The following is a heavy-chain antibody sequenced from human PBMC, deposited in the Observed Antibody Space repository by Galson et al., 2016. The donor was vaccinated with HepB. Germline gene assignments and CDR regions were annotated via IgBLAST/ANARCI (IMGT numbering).Heavy chain of an antibody. V-gene: IGHV2-5*01. Sequence: PALVKPTQTLTLTCTFSGFSLSTSGEGVGWIRQPPGKALEWLAVIYWNGDRRYSPSLTSRLTITKDTSRNQVVLNMTNLEPVDTATYYCAHTRRTITVTRGFVAWFDPWGQGSMVTVSS. CDR1: GFSLSTSGEG. D-gene: IGHD4-11*01. CDR2: IYWNGDR. J-gene: IGHJ5*02. CDR3: AHTRRTITVTRGFVAWFDP.